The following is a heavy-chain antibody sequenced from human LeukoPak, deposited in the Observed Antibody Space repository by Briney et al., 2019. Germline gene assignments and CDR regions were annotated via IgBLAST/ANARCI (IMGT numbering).Heavy chain of an antibody. V-gene: IGHV1-2*02. CDR1: GYTFTDYY. CDR2: INPNSGGT. CDR3: ARTLTTATWDF. J-gene: IGHJ4*02. Sequence: ASVTVSCTASGYTFTDYYFNWVRQAPGQGLEWMGWINPNSGGTHYAQSFQDGVTMTRDTSINTAYMEVSRLRSDDTAVYYCARTLTTATWDFWGQGTLVTVSS. D-gene: IGHD4-17*01.